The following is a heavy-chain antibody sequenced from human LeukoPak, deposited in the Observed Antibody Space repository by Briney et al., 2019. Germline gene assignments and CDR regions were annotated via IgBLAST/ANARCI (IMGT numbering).Heavy chain of an antibody. V-gene: IGHV1-69*04. D-gene: IGHD6-19*01. CDR2: IIPILGIA. CDR3: ARDAQIAVAGTETPFDY. CDR1: GYTFTSYG. Sequence: GASVKVSCKASGYTFTSYGISWVRQAPGQGLEWMGRIIPILGIANYAQKFQGRVTITADKSTSTAYMELSSLRSEDTAVYYCARDAQIAVAGTETPFDYWGQGTLVTVSS. J-gene: IGHJ4*02.